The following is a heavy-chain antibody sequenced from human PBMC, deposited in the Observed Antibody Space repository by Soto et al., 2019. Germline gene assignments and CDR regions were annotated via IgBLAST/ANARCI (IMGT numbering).Heavy chain of an antibody. CDR2: ISGSGGST. CDR1: GFTFSSYA. CDR3: AKDRMVRGVIIWSGYYGMDV. J-gene: IGHJ6*02. V-gene: IGHV3-23*01. D-gene: IGHD3-10*01. Sequence: PGGSLRLSCAASGFTFSSYAMSWVRQAPGKGLEWVTAISGSGGSTYYADSVKGRFTISRDNSKNTLYLQMNSLRAEDTAVYYCAKDRMVRGVIIWSGYYGMDVWGQGTTVTVSS.